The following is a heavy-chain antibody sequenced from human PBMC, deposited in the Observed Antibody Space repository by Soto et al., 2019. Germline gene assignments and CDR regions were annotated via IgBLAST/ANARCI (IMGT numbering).Heavy chain of an antibody. CDR2: IYHSGST. CDR1: GGSFSGYY. D-gene: IGHD3-22*01. CDR3: ASVGSDYDNSGYYLP. V-gene: IGHV4-34*01. J-gene: IGHJ5*02. Sequence: PSETLSLTCAVYGGSFSGYYWSWFRQPPGKGLEWIGEIYHSGSTTYNPSLKSRATISVDKSENQFSLRLKSVTAADTAVYYCASVGSDYDNSGYYLPWGPGTLVTVSS.